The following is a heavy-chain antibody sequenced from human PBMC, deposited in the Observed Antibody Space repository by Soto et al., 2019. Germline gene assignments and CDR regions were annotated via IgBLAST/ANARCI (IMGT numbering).Heavy chain of an antibody. Sequence: EVQLVDSGEGFVQPGGSLRLSCAASGSTFDPFSMTWIRQAPGKGLEWVSYISGRSTVIYYADSVKGRFTISRDNAKNSLYLQMNSLRDEDSAVYYCARVRSGSYYYLDYWGQGTLVTVSS. V-gene: IGHV3-48*02. CDR3: ARVRSGSYYYLDY. J-gene: IGHJ4*02. CDR2: ISGRSTVI. CDR1: GSTFDPFS. D-gene: IGHD1-26*01.